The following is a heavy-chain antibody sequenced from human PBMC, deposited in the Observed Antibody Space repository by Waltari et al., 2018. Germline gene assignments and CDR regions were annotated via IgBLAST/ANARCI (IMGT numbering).Heavy chain of an antibody. CDR2: ISYDGSNK. D-gene: IGHD2-2*01. CDR1: GFTFSNHA. Sequence: QVQLVESGGGVVQPGRALSVSCAASGFTFSNHAMHWVRQAPGKGLEWVAVISYDGSNKYYADSVKGRFTISRDNSMNTLYLQVNSLRGEDTAVYYCARDLSSPDAYWGQGTLVTVSS. V-gene: IGHV3-30-3*01. J-gene: IGHJ4*02. CDR3: ARDLSSPDAY.